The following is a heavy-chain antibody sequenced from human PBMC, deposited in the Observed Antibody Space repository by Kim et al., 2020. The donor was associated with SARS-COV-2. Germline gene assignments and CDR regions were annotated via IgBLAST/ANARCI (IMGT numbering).Heavy chain of an antibody. CDR1: GDSMSADY. CDR3: ARRETRELFTSD. J-gene: IGHJ1*01. Sequence: SETLSLTCTVSGDSMSADYWNWIRQSPGKGLEWIGYVYFRGTTSYNPSPKSRVTISIDMSKSQFSLKLNSVTAADTAAYYCARRETRELFTSDWG. CDR2: VYFRGTT. D-gene: IGHD1-26*01. V-gene: IGHV4-59*08.